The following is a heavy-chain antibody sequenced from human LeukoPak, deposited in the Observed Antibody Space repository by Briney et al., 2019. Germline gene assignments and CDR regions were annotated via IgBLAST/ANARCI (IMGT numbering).Heavy chain of an antibody. V-gene: IGHV1-18*04. CDR3: ARGGLSGSGSIDY. D-gene: IGHD3-10*01. J-gene: IGHJ4*02. CDR2: ISAYNGKT. CDR1: GFTFTSHG. Sequence: GASVKVSCKASGFTFTSHGFTWVRQAPGQDLEWMGWISAYNGKTNYAQKLQGRVTMSTDTSTSTVYMELRSLRSDDTALYYCARGGLSGSGSIDYWGQGTLVTVSS.